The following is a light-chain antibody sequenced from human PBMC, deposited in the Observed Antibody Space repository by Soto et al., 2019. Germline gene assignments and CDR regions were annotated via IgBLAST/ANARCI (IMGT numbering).Light chain of an antibody. V-gene: IGLV6-57*04. J-gene: IGLJ2*01. CDR2: EDN. CDR1: SGSVANDY. Sequence: NFMLTQPHSVSESPGKTVTISCTRSSGSVANDYVQWYQQRPGSAPTTVIYEDNLRPSGVPDRFSGSINSSSSSASLTISGLKTEEEADYYCQSYDSSNPYVVFGGGTKLTVL. CDR3: QSYDSSNPYVV.